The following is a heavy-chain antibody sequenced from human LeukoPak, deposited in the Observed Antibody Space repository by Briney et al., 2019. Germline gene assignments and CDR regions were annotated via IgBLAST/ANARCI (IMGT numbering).Heavy chain of an antibody. V-gene: IGHV1-69*04. D-gene: IGHD3-10*01. CDR2: IIPILGIA. CDR1: AGTFSSYA. CDR3: ASGKVRGFFDN. J-gene: IGHJ4*02. Sequence: ASVKVSCKASAGTFSSYAITWVRQAPGQGLEWMGRIIPILGIANYAQKFQGRVTITADKSTSTAYMELSSLRSEDTAVYYCASGKVRGFFDNWGQGTLVTVSS.